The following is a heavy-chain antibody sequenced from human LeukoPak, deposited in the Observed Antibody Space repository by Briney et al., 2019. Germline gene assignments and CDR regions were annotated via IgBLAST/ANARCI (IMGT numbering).Heavy chain of an antibody. CDR3: ARGEDYDFWSGFVL. D-gene: IGHD3-3*01. J-gene: IGHJ4*02. CDR1: GDSISTFY. Sequence: SETLSLTCTVLGDSISTFYWSWLRQPAGKGLEWIGHIYTSGSTNYNPSLKSRVTMSVDTSKNQFFLKLSSVTAADTAVYYCARGEDYDFWSGFVLWGQGTLVTVSS. V-gene: IGHV4-4*07. CDR2: IYTSGST.